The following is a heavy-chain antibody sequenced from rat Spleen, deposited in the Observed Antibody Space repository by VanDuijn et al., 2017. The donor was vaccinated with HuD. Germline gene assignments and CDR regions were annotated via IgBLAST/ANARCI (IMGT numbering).Heavy chain of an antibody. CDR3: ASGGSGGLNWFAY. V-gene: IGHV5-27*01. CDR2: ISPSGGST. CDR1: GFTFSNYY. Sequence: EVQLVESGGGLVQPGRSLKLSCAASGFTFSNYYMAWVRQAPTKGLEWVASISPSGGSTYYRDSVKGRFTISRDNAKSTLYLQMNNLRSEDTAMYYCASGGSGGLNWFAYWGQGTLVTVSS. D-gene: IGHD1-1*01. J-gene: IGHJ3*01.